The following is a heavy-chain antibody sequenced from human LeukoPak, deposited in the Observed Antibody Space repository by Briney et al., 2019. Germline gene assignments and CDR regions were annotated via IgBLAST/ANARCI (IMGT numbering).Heavy chain of an antibody. V-gene: IGHV4-39*01. J-gene: IGHJ6*03. D-gene: IGHD5-18*01. CDR2: IYYSGST. Sequence: PSETLSLTCSVSGDSISTSSYYWGWIRQPPGKGLEWIGTIYYSGSTYYNPSLTSRATISVDTSKNQFSLKLRSVTAADTAVYYCAKIQRDFLGAYYMDVWGKGTTVTVSS. CDR3: AKIQRDFLGAYYMDV. CDR1: GDSISTSSYY.